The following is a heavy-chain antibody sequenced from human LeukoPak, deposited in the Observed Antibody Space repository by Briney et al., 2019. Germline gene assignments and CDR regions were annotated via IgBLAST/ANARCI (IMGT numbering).Heavy chain of an antibody. V-gene: IGHV3-74*01. Sequence: GGSLRLSCAASGFTFSSYAMSWVRQAPGKGLVWVSRINSDGSSTSYADSVKGRFTISRDNAKNTLYLQMNSLRAEDTAVYNCARDTMVRGVIIRHYYYYGMDVWGQGTTVTVSS. D-gene: IGHD3-10*01. J-gene: IGHJ6*02. CDR3: ARDTMVRGVIIRHYYYYGMDV. CDR2: INSDGSST. CDR1: GFTFSSYA.